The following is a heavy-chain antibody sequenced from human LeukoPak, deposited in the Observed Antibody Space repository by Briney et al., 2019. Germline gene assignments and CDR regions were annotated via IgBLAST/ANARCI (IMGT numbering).Heavy chain of an antibody. V-gene: IGHV4-59*11. D-gene: IGHD5-18*01. Sequence: SETLSLTCTLSGGSMTTHHWNWIRQTPGKGLEWIGYVFDSGRTKVNPSLKSRVTLSADTSKNQLSLRLSSVTAADTAMYYCTTIKRGDIFGYFDFWGQGTLVAVSS. CDR1: GGSMTTHH. J-gene: IGHJ4*02. CDR3: TTIKRGDIFGYFDF. CDR2: VFDSGRT.